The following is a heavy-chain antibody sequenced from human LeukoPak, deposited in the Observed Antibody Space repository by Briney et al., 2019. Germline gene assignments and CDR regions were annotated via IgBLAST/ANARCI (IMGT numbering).Heavy chain of an antibody. CDR3: AKELWFGSLDMDV. Sequence: GGSLRLSCAASGYTFSSYGMHWVRQAPGKGLEWVAFIRYDGSNKYYADSVKGRFTITRDNSKNTLYLQMNSLRAEDTAVYYCAKELWFGSLDMDVWGKGTTVTVSS. D-gene: IGHD3-10*01. V-gene: IGHV3-30*02. CDR1: GYTFSSYG. CDR2: IRYDGSNK. J-gene: IGHJ6*03.